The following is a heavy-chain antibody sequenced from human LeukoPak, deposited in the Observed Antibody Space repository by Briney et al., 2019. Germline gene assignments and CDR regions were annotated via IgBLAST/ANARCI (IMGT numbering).Heavy chain of an antibody. D-gene: IGHD2-2*02. CDR3: ARAVGPSIMRVPAAIHYMDV. CDR1: GGSISSGSYY. V-gene: IGHV4-61*02. Sequence: SQTLSLTCTVSGGSISSGSYYWSWIRQPAGKGLEWIGRIYTSGSTNYNPSLKSRVTISVDTSKNQFSLKLSSVTAADTAVYYCARAVGPSIMRVPAAIHYMDVWGKGTTVTVSS. J-gene: IGHJ6*03. CDR2: IYTSGST.